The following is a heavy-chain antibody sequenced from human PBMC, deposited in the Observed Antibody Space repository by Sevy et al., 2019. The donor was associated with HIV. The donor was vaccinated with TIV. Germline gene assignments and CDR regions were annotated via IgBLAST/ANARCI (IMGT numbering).Heavy chain of an antibody. J-gene: IGHJ4*02. CDR1: GYTFTDYG. CDR3: ARDVTANYYVDY. D-gene: IGHD3-10*02. Sequence: ASVKVSCKTSGYTFTDYGIGWVRQAPGQGLEWVSWMNPSDGNGNYAQRLQGRVTMTTDTSTRTAYMELWSLRSEDTAIYYCARDVTANYYVDYWGQGTLVTVSS. V-gene: IGHV1-18*01. CDR2: MNPSDGNG.